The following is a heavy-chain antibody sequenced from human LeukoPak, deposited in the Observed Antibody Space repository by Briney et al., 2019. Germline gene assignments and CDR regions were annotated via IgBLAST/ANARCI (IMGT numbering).Heavy chain of an antibody. V-gene: IGHV3-21*01. Sequence: PGGSLRLSCAASGFTFSSYSMNWVRQAPGKGLEWVSSISSSSSYIYYADSVKGRFTISRDNAKNSLYLQMNSLRAEDTAAYYCARLAAAGQDYWGQGTLVTVSS. CDR1: GFTFSSYS. J-gene: IGHJ4*02. CDR2: ISSSSSYI. D-gene: IGHD6-13*01. CDR3: ARLAAAGQDY.